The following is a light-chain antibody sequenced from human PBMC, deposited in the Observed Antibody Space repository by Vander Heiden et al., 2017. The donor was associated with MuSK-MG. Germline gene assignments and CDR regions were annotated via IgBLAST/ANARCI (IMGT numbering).Light chain of an antibody. J-gene: IGKJ4*01. V-gene: IGKV1-5*03. CDR2: KAS. Sequence: DIQMTQSPSTLSAAVGDRVTITCRASQSITTRLAWYQQKPGTAPKLLIYKASTLESGVPSRFSGSGSGTEFTLTVTSLQPDDFATYYCQQYSTYSLTVGGGTTVEIK. CDR1: QSITTR. CDR3: QQYSTYSLT.